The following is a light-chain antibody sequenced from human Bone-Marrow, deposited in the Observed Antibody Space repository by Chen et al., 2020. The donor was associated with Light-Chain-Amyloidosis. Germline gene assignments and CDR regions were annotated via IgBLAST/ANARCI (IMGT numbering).Light chain of an antibody. CDR1: SGDVGAYHY. V-gene: IGLV2-14*03. CDR3: NSYTTSDSDV. J-gene: IGLJ1*01. Sequence: QSALIPLDSLSGSPGQSITIYCTGTSGDVGAYHYVSWYQQHPGKAPKLHIYDFSNRPSGVSSRFSGSKSGTTASLTISGLQAADEADYYCNSYTTSDSDVFGTVTEVTVL. CDR2: DFS.